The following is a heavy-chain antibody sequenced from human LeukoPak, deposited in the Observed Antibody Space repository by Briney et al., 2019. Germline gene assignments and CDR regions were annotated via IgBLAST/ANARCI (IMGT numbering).Heavy chain of an antibody. CDR3: ARDKQPGDN. CDR2: ISYTGST. CDR1: GDSISSYY. Sequence: SETLSLTCTVSGDSISSYYSSWIRQPPGKGLEWIGYISYTGSTNYNPSLKSRVTISLDTSKNQFSLKLRSVTAADTAVYYCARDKQPGDNWGQGTLVTVSS. V-gene: IGHV4-59*01. D-gene: IGHD5-18*01. J-gene: IGHJ4*02.